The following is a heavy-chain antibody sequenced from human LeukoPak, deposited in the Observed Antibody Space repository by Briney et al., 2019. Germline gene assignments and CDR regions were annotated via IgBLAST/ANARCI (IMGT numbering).Heavy chain of an antibody. CDR1: GFTFTDYC. J-gene: IGHJ4*02. D-gene: IGHD6-19*01. CDR3: AKARIPYNSGFDY. Sequence: PGGSLRLSCAASGFTFTDYCMGWVRQAPGQGLEWASTISASGSTTYYADSVRGRSTISRDNSKNTLSLQMSSLRAEDTAVYYCAKARIPYNSGFDYWGQGTLVAVSS. V-gene: IGHV3-23*01. CDR2: ISASGSTT.